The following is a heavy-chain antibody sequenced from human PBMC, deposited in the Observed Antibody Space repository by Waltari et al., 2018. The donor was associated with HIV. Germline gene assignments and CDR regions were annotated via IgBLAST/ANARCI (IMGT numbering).Heavy chain of an antibody. J-gene: IGHJ4*02. CDR2: ISSSSSTI. CDR1: GFTFSSYS. CDR3: AREGWYTRYYFDY. V-gene: IGHV3-48*02. D-gene: IGHD6-19*01. Sequence: VQLVESGGGLVQPGGSLRLSCAASGFTFSSYSMNWVRQAPGKGLEGVSYISSSSSTIDYADSVKGRFTISRDKAKNSLYLQMNSLRDEDTAVYYCAREGWYTRYYFDYWGQGTLVTVSS.